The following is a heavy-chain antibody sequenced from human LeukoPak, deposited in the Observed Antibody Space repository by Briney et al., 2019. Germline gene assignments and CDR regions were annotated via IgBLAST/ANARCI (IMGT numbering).Heavy chain of an antibody. V-gene: IGHV3-7*03. J-gene: IGHJ4*02. CDR2: IRQEGSEK. Sequence: PGGSLRLSCAASGFTFSSYWMSWVREAPGKGLEWVANIRQEGSEKYYVDSVKGRFTISRDNAKTSLYLQMNRLRAEDTAVYYCARGARGVTMVRGVITPVWYFDYWGQGTLVTVSS. CDR1: GFTFSSYW. D-gene: IGHD3-10*01. CDR3: ARGARGVTMVRGVITPVWYFDY.